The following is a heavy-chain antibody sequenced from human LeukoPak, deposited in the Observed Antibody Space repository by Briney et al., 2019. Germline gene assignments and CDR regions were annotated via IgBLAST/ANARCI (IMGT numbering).Heavy chain of an antibody. CDR2: IDGSGGST. J-gene: IGHJ4*02. D-gene: IGHD3-22*01. Sequence: GGSLRLSCAASGFIFNSYGMSWVRQAPGKGLEWVSGIDGSGGSTYYADSVRGRFTISRDNSKNTLYLQMNSLRAEDTAIYYCTKNYYDSRGYNSFDYWGQGTLVTVSS. CDR3: TKNYYDSRGYNSFDY. V-gene: IGHV3-23*01. CDR1: GFIFNSYG.